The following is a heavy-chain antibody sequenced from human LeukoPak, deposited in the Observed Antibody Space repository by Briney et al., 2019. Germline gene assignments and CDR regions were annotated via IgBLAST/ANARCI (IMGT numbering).Heavy chain of an antibody. Sequence: PSETLSLTCAVYGGSFSGYYWSWIRQPPGKGLEWVGEINHSGSTNYNPSLKSRVTISVDTSKNQFSLKLSSVTAADTAVYYCARDHSSSWYGVYYFDYWGQGTLVTVSS. CDR2: INHSGST. V-gene: IGHV4-34*01. CDR1: GGSFSGYY. D-gene: IGHD6-13*01. CDR3: ARDHSSSWYGVYYFDY. J-gene: IGHJ4*02.